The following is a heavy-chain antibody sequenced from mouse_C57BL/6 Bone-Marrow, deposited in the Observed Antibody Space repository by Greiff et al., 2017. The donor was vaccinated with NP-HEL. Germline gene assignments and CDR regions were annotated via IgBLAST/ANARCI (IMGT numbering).Heavy chain of an antibody. V-gene: IGHV1-39*01. CDR3: ARSGYGSSFWYFEV. Sequence: VQLQQSGPELVKPGASVKISCKASGYSFTDYNMNWVKQSNGKSLEWIGVINPNYGTTSYNQKFKGKATLTVDQSSSTAYMQLNSLTSEDSAVYDCARSGYGSSFWYFEVWGTGTTVTVSS. J-gene: IGHJ1*03. CDR2: INPNYGTT. CDR1: GYSFTDYN. D-gene: IGHD1-1*01.